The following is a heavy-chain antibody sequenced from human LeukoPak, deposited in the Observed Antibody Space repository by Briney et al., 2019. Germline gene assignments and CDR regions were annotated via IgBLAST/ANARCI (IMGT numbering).Heavy chain of an antibody. D-gene: IGHD7-27*01. Sequence: GGTLRLSCAASGFSFSYHGMTWVRQAPGKGLEWVANIKTDGSQIYYVDSVKGRFTISRANAKNSLYLQMNSLRAEDTAVYYCARDLNWETYWGQGTLVSVSS. J-gene: IGHJ4*02. CDR2: IKTDGSQI. CDR1: GFSFSYHG. CDR3: ARDLNWETY. V-gene: IGHV3-7*01.